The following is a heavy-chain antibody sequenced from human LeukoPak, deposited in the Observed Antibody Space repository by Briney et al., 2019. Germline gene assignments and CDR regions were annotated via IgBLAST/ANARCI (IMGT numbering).Heavy chain of an antibody. CDR2: IYYSGST. V-gene: IGHV4-59*08. CDR1: GGSISSYY. CDR3: ASQFVDTAMVLDY. Sequence: PSETLSLTCTVSGGSISSYYWSWIRQPPGKGLEWIGYIYYSGSTNYNPSLKSRVTISVDTSKNQFSLKLSSVTAADTAVYYCASQFVDTAMVLDYWGQGTLVTVSS. J-gene: IGHJ4*02. D-gene: IGHD5-18*01.